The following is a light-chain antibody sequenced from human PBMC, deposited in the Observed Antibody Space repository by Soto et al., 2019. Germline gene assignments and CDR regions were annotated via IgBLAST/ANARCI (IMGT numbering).Light chain of an antibody. Sequence: EIVLTQSPGTLSLSPGDRATLSCRASQSVSSSYLAWYRQKPGQAPRLLIYGASNRATGIPDRFSGSGSGTDFTLTISRLVPEDFAVYYCHQYGSSPYTFGQGTKLEI. V-gene: IGKV3-20*01. CDR1: QSVSSSY. CDR2: GAS. J-gene: IGKJ2*01. CDR3: HQYGSSPYT.